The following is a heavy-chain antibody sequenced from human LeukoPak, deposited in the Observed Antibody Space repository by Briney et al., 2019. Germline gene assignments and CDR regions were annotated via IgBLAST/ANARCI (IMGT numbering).Heavy chain of an antibody. J-gene: IGHJ4*02. CDR1: GFTFSSYA. CDR2: ISGSDGST. V-gene: IGHV3-23*01. Sequence: HAGGSLRLSCAASGFTFSSYAMSWVRQAPGKGLEWVSGISGSDGSTNYADSVKGRFTISRENSKNTLYLQMNSLRAEDTAVYYCARVVNWGNFDYWGQGTLVTVSS. D-gene: IGHD7-27*01. CDR3: ARVVNWGNFDY.